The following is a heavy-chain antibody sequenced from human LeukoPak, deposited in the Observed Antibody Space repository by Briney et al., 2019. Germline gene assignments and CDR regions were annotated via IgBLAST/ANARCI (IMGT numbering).Heavy chain of an antibody. J-gene: IGHJ4*02. D-gene: IGHD6-13*01. V-gene: IGHV4-4*07. Sequence: PSETLSLTCTVSGGSISSYYWSWIRQPAGKGLEWIGRIYTSGSTNYNPSLKSRVTMSVDTSKNQFSLKLSSVIAADTAVYYCARDRAAGSEHYFDYWGQGTLVTVSS. CDR1: GGSISSYY. CDR2: IYTSGST. CDR3: ARDRAAGSEHYFDY.